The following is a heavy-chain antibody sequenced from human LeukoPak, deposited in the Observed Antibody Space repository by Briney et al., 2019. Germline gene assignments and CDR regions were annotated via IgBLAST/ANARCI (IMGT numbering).Heavy chain of an antibody. CDR2: IYTSGST. CDR3: ARQAVMGYSNSSHTFDI. D-gene: IGHD6-6*01. V-gene: IGHV4-61*02. Sequence: PSQTLSLTCTVSGGFISSGSYYGSWIRQPAGKGLEWVVRIYTSGSTNYNPSRRSRVRISVDTSKNHFSLKLSSVTAADTAVYYCARQAVMGYSNSSHTFDIWGQGTMATVSS. J-gene: IGHJ3*02. CDR1: GGFISSGSYY.